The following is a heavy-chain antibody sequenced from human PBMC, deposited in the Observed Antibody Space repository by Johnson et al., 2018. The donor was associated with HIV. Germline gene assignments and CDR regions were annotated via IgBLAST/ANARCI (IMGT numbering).Heavy chain of an antibody. CDR2: IWFDGSIQ. J-gene: IGHJ3*02. D-gene: IGHD3-22*01. Sequence: QVQLVESGGGVVQPGRSLRLSCAASGFTFSTYGMHWVRQAPGRGLEWVAVIWFDGSIQYYADSVKGRFTISRDNSKNTLYLQLNSLRAEDTAVYYCAKVSIVVGTRGAFDIWGQGTMVTVSS. CDR3: AKVSIVVGTRGAFDI. V-gene: IGHV3-33*06. CDR1: GFTFSTYG.